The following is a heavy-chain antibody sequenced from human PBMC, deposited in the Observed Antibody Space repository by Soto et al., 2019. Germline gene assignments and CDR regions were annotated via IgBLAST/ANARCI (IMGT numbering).Heavy chain of an antibody. V-gene: IGHV4-39*01. J-gene: IGHJ4*02. CDR3: ARRSSSRYYFDY. Sequence: SETLCLTCTFSVGSISSSSYYWGWIRQPPGKGLEWIGSIYYSGSTYYNPSLKSRVTISVDTSKNQLSLKLSSVTAADTAVYYCARRSSSRYYFDYWGQGTMVTVSS. CDR2: IYYSGST. CDR1: VGSISSSSYY. D-gene: IGHD6-13*01.